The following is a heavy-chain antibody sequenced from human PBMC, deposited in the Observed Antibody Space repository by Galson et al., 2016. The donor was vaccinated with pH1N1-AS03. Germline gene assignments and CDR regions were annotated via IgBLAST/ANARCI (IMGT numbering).Heavy chain of an antibody. J-gene: IGHJ3*01. Sequence: SLRLSCAATGFTVSSGYHMSWVRQAPGKGLEWVSVIHPGGDTYNADSVKGRYTISRDNFENMVYLQMNSLRPEDTAVYYCAGDEGFANGINVRGQGTMVTVSS. CDR3: AGDEGFANGINV. D-gene: IGHD1-14*01. CDR1: GFTVSSGY. V-gene: IGHV3-66*02. CDR2: IHPGGDT.